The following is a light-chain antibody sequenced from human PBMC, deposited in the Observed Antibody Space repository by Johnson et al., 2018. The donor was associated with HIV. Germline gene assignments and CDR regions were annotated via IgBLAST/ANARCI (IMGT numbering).Light chain of an antibody. V-gene: IGLV1-51*02. Sequence: TQPPSVSAAPGQKVTISCSGSSSDMGNYAVSWYQQLPGTAPKLLIYENNKRPSGIPDRFSGSKSGPSATLGITGLQTEDEADYYCGTWDSSLSAFYVFGTGTNVTVL. CDR3: GTWDSSLSAFYV. CDR1: SSDMGNYA. CDR2: ENN. J-gene: IGLJ1*01.